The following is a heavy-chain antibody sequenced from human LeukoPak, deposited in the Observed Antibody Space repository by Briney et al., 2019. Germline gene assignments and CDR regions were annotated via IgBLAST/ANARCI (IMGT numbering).Heavy chain of an antibody. D-gene: IGHD6-6*01. CDR3: ARAYLIAARSGAAGY. J-gene: IGHJ4*02. CDR2: IYYSGST. Sequence: PSETLSLTCTVSGGSIRSYSWSWIRQPPGKGLELIGYIYYSGSTKYNPSLKSRVTISVDTSKNQFSLRLNSVTAADTAVYYCARAYLIAARSGAAGYWGQGTLVTVSS. CDR1: GGSIRSYS. V-gene: IGHV4-59*01.